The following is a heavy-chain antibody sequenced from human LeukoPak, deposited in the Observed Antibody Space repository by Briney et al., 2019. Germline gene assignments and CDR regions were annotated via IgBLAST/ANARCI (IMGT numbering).Heavy chain of an antibody. V-gene: IGHV4-39*07. CDR1: GGSISSSSYY. CDR3: ASLEEYGTYDY. J-gene: IGHJ4*02. D-gene: IGHD1-1*01. CDR2: IYYSGST. Sequence: SETLSLTCTVSGGSISSSSYYWGWIRQPPGKGLEWIGNIYYSGSTYYNPSLKSRVTISVDTSKDQFSLKLTSVTAADTAVYYCASLEEYGTYDYWGQGNLVTVYS.